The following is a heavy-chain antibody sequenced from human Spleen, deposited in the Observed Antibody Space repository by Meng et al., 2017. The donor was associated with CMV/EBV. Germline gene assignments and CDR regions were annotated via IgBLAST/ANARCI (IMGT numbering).Heavy chain of an antibody. J-gene: IGHJ4*02. CDR2: ISWNSGTI. CDR1: GFIFDDYA. V-gene: IGHV3-9*01. D-gene: IGHD3-22*01. CDR3: AKESYDSSGNYSGY. Sequence: SLKISCVASGFIFDDYAMLWIRQAPGKGLEWVSGISWNSGTIAYADSVKGRFTISRDNVKKSLYLQMNSLRVEDTALYYCAKESYDSSGNYSGYWGQGTLVTVSS.